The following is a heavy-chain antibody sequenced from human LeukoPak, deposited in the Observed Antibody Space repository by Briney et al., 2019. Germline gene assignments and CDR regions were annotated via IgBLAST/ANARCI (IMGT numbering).Heavy chain of an antibody. V-gene: IGHV5-51*01. D-gene: IGHD4-17*01. CDR1: GYAFASYW. CDR2: IYPGDSDT. CDR3: AMTTVTTVGFDP. J-gene: IGHJ5*02. Sequence: GESLKISCRVSGYAFASYWIGWVRQVPGKGLEWMGIIYPGDSDTRYSPSFQGQVTISADKSISTAYLQWSSLKASDTAMYYCAMTTVTTVGFDPWGQGTLVTVSS.